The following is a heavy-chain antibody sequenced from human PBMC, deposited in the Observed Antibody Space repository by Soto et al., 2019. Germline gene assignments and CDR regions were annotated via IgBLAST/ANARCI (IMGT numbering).Heavy chain of an antibody. V-gene: IGHV3-64*01. CDR3: AGRARQYFSSMNA. Sequence: EVQLAESGGGLAQPGGSLRLSCAASGFTLSGYAMDWVRQAPGKGLEYVSGISSTGVGTYYANYVQGRFTISRANSKNTVSLQVGSLRPDDLAVYYCAGRARQYFSSMNAWGKGTKVNVSS. CDR2: ISSTGVGT. CDR1: GFTLSGYA. J-gene: IGHJ6*03. D-gene: IGHD6-6*01.